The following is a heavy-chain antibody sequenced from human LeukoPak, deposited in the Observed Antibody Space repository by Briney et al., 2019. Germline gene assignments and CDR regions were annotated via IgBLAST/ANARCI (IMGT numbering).Heavy chain of an antibody. Sequence: GGSLRLSCAASGFTFSTYWMHWVRQAPGEGLVWVARIHSDVNSASYADSVKGRFTISRDNAKNTLYLQMNSLRAEDTAVYYCGRGDYQDYWGQGTLVTVSS. V-gene: IGHV3-74*01. D-gene: IGHD4/OR15-4a*01. CDR2: IHSDVNSA. CDR3: GRGDYQDY. J-gene: IGHJ4*02. CDR1: GFTFSTYW.